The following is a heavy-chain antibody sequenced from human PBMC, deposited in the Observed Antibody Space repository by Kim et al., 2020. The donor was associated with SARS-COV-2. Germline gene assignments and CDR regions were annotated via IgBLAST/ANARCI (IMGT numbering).Heavy chain of an antibody. CDR1: GGSISSSSYY. CDR3: AREEAAAGSKIVWFDP. J-gene: IGHJ5*02. V-gene: IGHV4-39*07. Sequence: SETLSLTCTVSGGSISSSSYYWGWIRQPPGKGLEWIGSIYYSGSTYYNPSLKSRVTISVDTSKNQFSLKLSSVTAADTAVYYCAREEAAAGSKIVWFDPWGQGTLVTVSS. CDR2: IYYSGST. D-gene: IGHD6-13*01.